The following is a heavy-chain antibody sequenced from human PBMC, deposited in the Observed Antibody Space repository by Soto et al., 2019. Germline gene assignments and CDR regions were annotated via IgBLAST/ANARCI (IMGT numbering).Heavy chain of an antibody. J-gene: IGHJ6*02. CDR1: GYSFTSYW. CDR2: IYPGDSDT. Sequence: PGESLKISCQGSGYSFTSYWIGWVRQMPGKGLEWMGIIYPGDSDTRYSPSFQGQVTISADKSISTAYLQWSSLKASDTAMYYCARRDYYYYYGMDVWGQGTTVTVSS. CDR3: ARRDYYYYYGMDV. V-gene: IGHV5-51*01.